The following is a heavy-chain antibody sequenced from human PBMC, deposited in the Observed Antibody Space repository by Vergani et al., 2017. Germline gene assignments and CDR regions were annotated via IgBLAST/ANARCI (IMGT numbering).Heavy chain of an antibody. CDR3: VKENIDLGSYFFDS. V-gene: IGHV3-21*04. CDR1: GFTFSTCS. CDR2: IIGRSNYI. J-gene: IGHJ4*01. Sequence: EVQLQESGGGLVKPGGSLRVSCAASGFTFSTCSMNWVRQAPGKGLEWVSHIIGRSNYIYYADSLKGRFTISRDNSKNSVYLQMNSLRAEDTAIYYCVKENIDLGSYFFDSWGHGILVTVSS. D-gene: IGHD2/OR15-2a*01.